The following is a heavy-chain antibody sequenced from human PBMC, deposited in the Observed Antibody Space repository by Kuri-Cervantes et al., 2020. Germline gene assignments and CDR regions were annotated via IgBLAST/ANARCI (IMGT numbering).Heavy chain of an antibody. CDR2: IYYSGST. CDR3: AKDRSPGSYNYDAFDI. CDR1: GGSISSSSYC. V-gene: IGHV4-39*07. Sequence: SETLSLTCTVSGGSISSSSYCWGWIRQPPGKGLEWIGSIYYSGSTYYNPSLKSRVTISVDTSKNQFSLKLSSVTAADTAVYYCAKDRSPGSYNYDAFDIWGQGTMVTVSS. D-gene: IGHD3-10*01. J-gene: IGHJ3*02.